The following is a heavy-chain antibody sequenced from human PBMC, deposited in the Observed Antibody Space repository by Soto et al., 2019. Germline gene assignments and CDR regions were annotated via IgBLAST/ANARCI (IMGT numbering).Heavy chain of an antibody. CDR2: IDDSGKV. Sequence: SETLSLTCTVSGGSISGSPYHWGWIRQPPGKGLEWIGSIDDSGKVYYNPSLTGRATLLVDTSKNRFSLNLNSVTAADTAVYYCAIPPPIEVAGPDYWGQGTLVTVSS. V-gene: IGHV4-39*02. J-gene: IGHJ4*02. CDR1: GGSISGSPYH. D-gene: IGHD6-19*01. CDR3: AIPPPIEVAGPDY.